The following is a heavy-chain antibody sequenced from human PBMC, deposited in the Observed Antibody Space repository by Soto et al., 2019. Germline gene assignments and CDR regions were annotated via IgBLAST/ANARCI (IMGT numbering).Heavy chain of an antibody. CDR2: IWYDGSNK. D-gene: IGHD3-22*01. V-gene: IGHV3-33*01. CDR3: ARESYYYDSSGYYWGAFDI. J-gene: IGHJ3*02. CDR1: GFTFSSYG. Sequence: GGSLRLSCAASGFTFSSYGMHWVRQAPGKGLEWVAVIWYDGSNKYYADSVKGRFTISRDNSKNTLYLQMNSLRAEDTAVYYCARESYYYDSSGYYWGAFDIWGQGTMVTVSS.